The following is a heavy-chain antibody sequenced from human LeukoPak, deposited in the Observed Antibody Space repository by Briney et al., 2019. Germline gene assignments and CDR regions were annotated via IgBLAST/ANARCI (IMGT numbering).Heavy chain of an antibody. CDR3: ASGSSATGYFDY. CDR2: IYYSGST. V-gene: IGHV4-39*01. Sequence: PSETLSLTCTVSGGSISSSSYYWGWIRQPPGKGLEWIGSIYYSGSTYYNPPLKSRVTISVDTSKNQFSLKLSSVTAADTAVYYCASGSSATGYFDYWGQGTLVTVSS. D-gene: IGHD6-25*01. CDR1: GGSISSSSYY. J-gene: IGHJ4*02.